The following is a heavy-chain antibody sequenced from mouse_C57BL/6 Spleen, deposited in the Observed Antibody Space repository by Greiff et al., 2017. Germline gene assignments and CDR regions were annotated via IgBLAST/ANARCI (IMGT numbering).Heavy chain of an antibody. CDR1: GYTFTDYY. Sequence: QVQLQQSGPELVKPGASVKISCKASGYTFTDYYINWVKQRPGQGLEWIGWIFPGSGSTYYNEKFKGKATLTVDKSSSTAYMLLSSLTSEDSAVYFCARETTLVATLYYFDYWGQGTTLTVSS. D-gene: IGHD1-1*01. CDR2: IFPGSGST. J-gene: IGHJ2*01. V-gene: IGHV1-75*01. CDR3: ARETTLVATLYYFDY.